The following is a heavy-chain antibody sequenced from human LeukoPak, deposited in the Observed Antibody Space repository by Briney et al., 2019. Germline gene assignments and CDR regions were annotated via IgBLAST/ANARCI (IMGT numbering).Heavy chain of an antibody. CDR2: INPNSGDT. CDR3: ARDYCSSTSCLFDY. V-gene: IGHV1-2*06. J-gene: IGHJ4*02. CDR1: GYTFTGYY. D-gene: IGHD2-2*01. Sequence: ASVKVSCKASGYTFTGYYMHWVRQAPGQGLEWMGRINPNSGDTNYAQKFQGRVTMTRDTSISTAYMELSRLRSDDTAVYYCARDYCSSTSCLFDYWGQGTLVTVSS.